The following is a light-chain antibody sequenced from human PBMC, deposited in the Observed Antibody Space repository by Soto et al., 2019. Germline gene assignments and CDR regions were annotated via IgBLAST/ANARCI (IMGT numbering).Light chain of an antibody. V-gene: IGKV3-15*01. J-gene: IGKJ1*01. CDR1: QTIYSN. CDR3: QQYQNLWT. Sequence: MTQSPSTLSGSVGDRATLSCRASQTIYSNVAWYQQRPGQAPRLLIYRASARATGIPARFSGSGSGTEFTLTIGSLQSEDSAVYYCQQYQNLWTFGQGTKVDIK. CDR2: RAS.